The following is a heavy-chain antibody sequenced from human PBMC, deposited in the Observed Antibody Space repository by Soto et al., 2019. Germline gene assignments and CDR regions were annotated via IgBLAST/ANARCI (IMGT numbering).Heavy chain of an antibody. CDR3: ARGSNYYGSGTIYNWFDP. V-gene: IGHV4-39*01. CDR1: GGSISSSSYY. CDR2: IYYSGST. J-gene: IGHJ5*02. D-gene: IGHD3-10*01. Sequence: TSETLSLTCTVSGGSISSSSYYWGWIRQPPGKGLEWIGSIYYSGSTYYNPSLKSRVTISVDTSKNQFSLKLSSVTAADTAVYYCARGSNYYGSGTIYNWFDPWGQGTLVTVSS.